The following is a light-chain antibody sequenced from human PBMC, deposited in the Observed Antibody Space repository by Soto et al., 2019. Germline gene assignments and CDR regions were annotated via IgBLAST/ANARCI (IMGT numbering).Light chain of an antibody. CDR3: QSYDSSIPVV. Sequence: NFMLTQPHSVSESPGKTVTISCTRSSGSIASNYVQWYQQRPGSAPTTVIYEDNQRPSGVPDRFSGSIDSSSNSASLTISGLKTEDEAYYYCQSYDSSIPVVFGGGTKLTVL. V-gene: IGLV6-57*04. CDR2: EDN. CDR1: SGSIASNY. J-gene: IGLJ2*01.